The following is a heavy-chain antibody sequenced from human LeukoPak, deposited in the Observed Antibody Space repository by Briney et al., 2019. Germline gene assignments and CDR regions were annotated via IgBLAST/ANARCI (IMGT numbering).Heavy chain of an antibody. Sequence: ASVKVSCKASGYTFTSYGISWVRQAPGQGLEWMGWINPNSGGTNYAQKFQGRVTMTRDTSISTAYMELSRLRSDDTAVYYCARDIVVVPAAQDGMDVWGQGTTVTVSS. V-gene: IGHV1-2*02. CDR3: ARDIVVVPAAQDGMDV. CDR1: GYTFTSYG. J-gene: IGHJ6*02. D-gene: IGHD2-2*01. CDR2: INPNSGGT.